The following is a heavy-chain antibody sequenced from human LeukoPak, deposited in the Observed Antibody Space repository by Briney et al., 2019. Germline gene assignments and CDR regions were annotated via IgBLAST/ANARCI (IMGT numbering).Heavy chain of an antibody. J-gene: IGHJ4*02. CDR1: SGSISSSSYY. D-gene: IGHD1-14*01. CDR3: ARQRKMMKTVDY. V-gene: IGHV4-39*01. CDR2: IYYSGST. Sequence: PSETLSLTCTVSSGSISSSSYYWGWIRQPPGKGLEWIGSIYYSGSTYYNPPLKSRDTISVDTSKNQFSLKLSSVTAADTAVYYCARQRKMMKTVDYWGQGTLVTVSS.